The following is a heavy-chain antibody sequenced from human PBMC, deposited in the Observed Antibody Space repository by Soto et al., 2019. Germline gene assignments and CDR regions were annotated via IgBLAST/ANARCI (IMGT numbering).Heavy chain of an antibody. J-gene: IGHJ6*02. V-gene: IGHV4-39*01. CDR2: IYYSGST. Sequence: PSETLSLTCPVSGGSISSSIYYLGGIRQPPGKGLEWIGSIYYSGSTYYNPSLKSRVTISVDTSKNQFSLKLSSVTAADTAVYYCARHQPVFYYGSGSYPGYYYGMDVWGQGTTVTVSS. CDR3: ARHQPVFYYGSGSYPGYYYGMDV. D-gene: IGHD3-10*01. CDR1: GGSISSSIYY.